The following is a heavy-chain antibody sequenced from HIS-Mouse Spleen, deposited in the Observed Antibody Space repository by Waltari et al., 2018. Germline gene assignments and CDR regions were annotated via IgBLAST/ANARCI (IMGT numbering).Heavy chain of an antibody. CDR1: GGSISSSSYY. D-gene: IGHD6-13*01. CDR3: AREIPYSSSWYDWYFDL. V-gene: IGHV4-39*07. CDR2: ICYSGGT. J-gene: IGHJ2*01. Sequence: QLQLQESGPGLVKPSETLSLTCTVSGGSISSSSYYWGWIRQPPGKGLEWIGSICYSGGTYDNPSLKSRVTISVDTSKNQFSLKLSSVTAADTAVYYCAREIPYSSSWYDWYFDLWGRGTLVTVSS.